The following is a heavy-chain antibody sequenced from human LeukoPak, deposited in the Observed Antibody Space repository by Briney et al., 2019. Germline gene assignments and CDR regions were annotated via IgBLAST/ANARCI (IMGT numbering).Heavy chain of an antibody. CDR2: ISGDGRNT. Sequence: PGGSLRLSCAASGFTFDDYAMHWVRQAPGKGLEWVSLISGDGRNTYYADSVKGRFTISRDNSKNSLYLQMNSLRTEDTAFYYCAKVSRSGSWYDFFDYWGQGTLVTVSS. V-gene: IGHV3-43*02. J-gene: IGHJ4*02. D-gene: IGHD6-13*01. CDR1: GFTFDDYA. CDR3: AKVSRSGSWYDFFDY.